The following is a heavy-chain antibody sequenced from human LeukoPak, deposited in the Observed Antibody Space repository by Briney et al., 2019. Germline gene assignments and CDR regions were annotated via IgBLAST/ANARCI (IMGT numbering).Heavy chain of an antibody. Sequence: GGSLRLSCAASGFSFSTHSLTWVRQAPGKGLQWVATINHDGSEKDYVDSVKGRFTISRDNAENSLYLQLNSLRAEDTAIYYCARGSGWLDYWGRGTLVTVSS. CDR2: INHDGSEK. V-gene: IGHV3-7*03. J-gene: IGHJ4*02. CDR1: GFSFSTHS. D-gene: IGHD6-19*01. CDR3: ARGSGWLDY.